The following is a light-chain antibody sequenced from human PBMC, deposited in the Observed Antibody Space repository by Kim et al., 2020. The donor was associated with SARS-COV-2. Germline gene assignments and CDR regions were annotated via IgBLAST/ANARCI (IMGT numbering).Light chain of an antibody. CDR1: TIGSNS. V-gene: IGLV3-21*04. CDR3: QVWDSSSDHPWV. J-gene: IGLJ3*02. Sequence: PGKTAMITCGGNTIGSNSVHWYQQKPGQAPVLVIYYDSDRPSGLPERFSGSNSGNTATLTISRVAAGDEADYYCQVWDSSSDHPWVFGGGTQLTVL. CDR2: YDS.